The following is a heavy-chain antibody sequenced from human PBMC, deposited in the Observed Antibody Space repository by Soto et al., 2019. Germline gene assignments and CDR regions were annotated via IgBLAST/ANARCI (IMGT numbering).Heavy chain of an antibody. CDR3: ARHPRRYGMDV. CDR2: IYYSGST. J-gene: IGHJ6*02. Sequence: SETLSLTGTVSGGSISSSSYYWGWIRQPPGKGLEWIGSIYYSGSTYCNPSLKSRVTISVDTSKNQFSLKLSSVTAADTAVYYCARHPRRYGMDVWGQGTTVTVSS. CDR1: GGSISSSSYY. V-gene: IGHV4-39*01.